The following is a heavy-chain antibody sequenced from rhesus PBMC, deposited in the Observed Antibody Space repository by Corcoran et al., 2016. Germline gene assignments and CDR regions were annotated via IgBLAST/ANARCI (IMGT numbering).Heavy chain of an antibody. Sequence: QLQLQESGPGLVKPSETLSLTCPVSGCSLSSTSWCLIRQPTGQGLEWIGRISGSGGSTDYNPSLKSRVTISTDTSKNQFSLKLSSVTATDTAGYYCARGLNSNWGRDWYFDLWGPGTPITISS. V-gene: IGHV4-173*01. J-gene: IGHJ2*01. CDR1: GCSLSSTS. CDR3: ARGLNSNWGRDWYFDL. CDR2: ISGSGGST. D-gene: IGHD7-45*01.